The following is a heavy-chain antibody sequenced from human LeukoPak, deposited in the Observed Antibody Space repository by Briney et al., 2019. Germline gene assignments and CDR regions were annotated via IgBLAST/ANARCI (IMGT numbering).Heavy chain of an antibody. CDR2: IWYDGSNK. D-gene: IGHD3-22*01. Sequence: PGGSLRPSCAASGFTFSSYGMHWVRQAPGKGLEWVAVIWYDGSNKYYADSVKGRFTISRDNSKNTLYLQMNSLRAEDTAVYYCAGYYYDSSAQGDAFDIWGQGTMVTVSS. CDR3: AGYYYDSSAQGDAFDI. CDR1: GFTFSSYG. V-gene: IGHV3-33*01. J-gene: IGHJ3*02.